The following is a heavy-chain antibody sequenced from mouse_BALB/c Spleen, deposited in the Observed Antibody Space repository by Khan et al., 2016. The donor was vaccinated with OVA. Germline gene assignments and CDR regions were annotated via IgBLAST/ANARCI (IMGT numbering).Heavy chain of an antibody. V-gene: IGHV5-6*01. Sequence: EVQLVESGGDLVKPGGSLKLSCAASGFSFSSYSMSWVRQTPDKRLEWVATISSGGDYTYYPDIVKGRFTIPRDNAKNTLYLQMSSLKSEDTAMYYCASHLTGSFAYWGKGTLVTVSA. CDR2: ISSGGDYT. J-gene: IGHJ3*01. CDR3: ASHLTGSFAY. CDR1: GFSFSSYS. D-gene: IGHD4-1*01.